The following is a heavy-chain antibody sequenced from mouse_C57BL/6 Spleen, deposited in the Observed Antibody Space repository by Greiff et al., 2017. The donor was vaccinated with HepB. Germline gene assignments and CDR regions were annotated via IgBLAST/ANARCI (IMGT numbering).Heavy chain of an antibody. V-gene: IGHV5-17*01. D-gene: IGHD2-1*01. J-gene: IGHJ4*01. Sequence: EVHLVESGGGLVKPGGSLKLSCAASGFTFSDYGMHWVRQAPEKGLEWVAYISSGSSTIYYADTVKGRFTISRDNAKNTLFLQMTSLRSEDTALYDCARLLPPYYAMDYWGQGTSVTVSS. CDR2: ISSGSSTI. CDR1: GFTFSDYG. CDR3: ARLLPPYYAMDY.